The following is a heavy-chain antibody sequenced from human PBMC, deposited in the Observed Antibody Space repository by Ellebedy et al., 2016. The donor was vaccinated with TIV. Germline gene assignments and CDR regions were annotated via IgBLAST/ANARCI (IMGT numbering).Heavy chain of an antibody. V-gene: IGHV4-39*01. Sequence: MPSETLSLTCTVSGASMSSRNYYWGWIRQPPGKGLEWIGSIYYNGTTYYKPSLKSRVTISADTSNNQFSLKLSSVTAADTAMYYCARHPQNVYFRPWGQGTLVTVSS. J-gene: IGHJ4*02. CDR2: IYYNGTT. CDR3: ARHPQNVYFRP. CDR1: GASMSSRNYY. D-gene: IGHD3-9*01.